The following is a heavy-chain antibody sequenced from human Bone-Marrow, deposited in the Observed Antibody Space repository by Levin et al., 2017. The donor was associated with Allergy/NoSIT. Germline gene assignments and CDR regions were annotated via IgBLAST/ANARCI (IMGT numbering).Heavy chain of an antibody. CDR3: AKGRKGQWLIKRHVRQYYDYYMDV. Sequence: GESLKISCAASGFTFSSYGMHWVRQAPGKGLEWVAVISYDGSNKYYADSVKGRFTISRDNSKNTLYLQMNSLRAEDTAVYYCAKGRKGQWLIKRHVRQYYDYYMDVWGKGTTVTVSS. V-gene: IGHV3-30*18. CDR1: GFTFSSYG. CDR2: ISYDGSNK. J-gene: IGHJ6*03. D-gene: IGHD6-19*01.